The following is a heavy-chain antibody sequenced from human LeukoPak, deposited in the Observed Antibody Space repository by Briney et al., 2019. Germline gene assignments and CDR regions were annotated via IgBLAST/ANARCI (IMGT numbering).Heavy chain of an antibody. V-gene: IGHV3-48*01. J-gene: IGHJ4*02. Sequence: GSLRLSCAASGFTFSSYGMSWVRPAPGKGLEWVSFISSSSSTIDYADSVKGRFTISKDNSKNTLYLQMNSLRAEDTALYYCAKDRNNYSNFLDSWGQGTLVTVSS. CDR1: GFTFSSYG. CDR3: AKDRNNYSNFLDS. D-gene: IGHD4-11*01. CDR2: ISSSSSTI.